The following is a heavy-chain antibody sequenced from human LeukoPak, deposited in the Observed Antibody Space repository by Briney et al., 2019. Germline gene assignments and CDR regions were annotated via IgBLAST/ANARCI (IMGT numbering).Heavy chain of an antibody. CDR2: TYHSGST. J-gene: IGHJ4*02. Sequence: SGTLSLTCAVSGDSISSSIWWTWVRQPPGKGLEWIGETYHSGSTNYNPSLKSRVAISIDNPKNQFSLKLTSVTAADTAIYYCATIRGGCSSTSCYFENWGQGTLSPSPQ. CDR1: GDSISSSIW. V-gene: IGHV4-4*02. CDR3: ATIRGGCSSTSCYFEN. D-gene: IGHD2-2*01.